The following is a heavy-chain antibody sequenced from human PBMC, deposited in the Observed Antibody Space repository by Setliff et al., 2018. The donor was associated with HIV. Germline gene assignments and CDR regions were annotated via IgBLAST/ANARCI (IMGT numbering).Heavy chain of an antibody. CDR2: IHTRGST. Sequence: SETLSLTCTVSGGSISSGSHYWSWIRQPAGKGLEWIGRIHTRGSTDYNPSLKSRVTISVDTSKNQFSLRLTSVTAADTAVYFCARGVIETDYDYVDIYYYNYMDVWGKGTAVTVSS. D-gene: IGHD5-12*01. J-gene: IGHJ6*03. CDR3: ARGVIETDYDYVDIYYYNYMDV. CDR1: GGSISSGSHY. V-gene: IGHV4-61*02.